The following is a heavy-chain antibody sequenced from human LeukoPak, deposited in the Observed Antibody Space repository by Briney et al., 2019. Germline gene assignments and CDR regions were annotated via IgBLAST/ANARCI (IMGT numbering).Heavy chain of an antibody. CDR1: GFTFSNYG. V-gene: IGHV3-33*01. D-gene: IGHD4-23*01. J-gene: IGHJ4*02. CDR3: ARDRYGANSPFDY. Sequence: PGGSLRLSCAASGFTFSNYGMHWVRQAPGKGLEWVAVIWYDASNKYYADSVKGRFTISRDNSKNTLYLQMNSLGAEDTAVYYCARDRYGANSPFDYWGQGTLVTVSS. CDR2: IWYDASNK.